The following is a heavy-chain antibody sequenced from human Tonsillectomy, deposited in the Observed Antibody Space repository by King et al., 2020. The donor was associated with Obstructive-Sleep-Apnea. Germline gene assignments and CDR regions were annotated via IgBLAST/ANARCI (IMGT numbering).Heavy chain of an antibody. V-gene: IGHV4-31*03. J-gene: IGHJ5*02. CDR1: GGSISSGDYY. CDR3: ARAPMVRGIIRWFDP. Sequence: QLQESGPGLVKPSQTLSLTCTVSGGSISSGDYYWSWIRQHPGKGLEWIGYIYYTGSINYNPSLKSRVSISVDTSKNQFSLKLRSVTAADTAVYYCARAPMVRGIIRWFDPWGQGTLVTVSS. D-gene: IGHD3-10*01. CDR2: IYYTGSI.